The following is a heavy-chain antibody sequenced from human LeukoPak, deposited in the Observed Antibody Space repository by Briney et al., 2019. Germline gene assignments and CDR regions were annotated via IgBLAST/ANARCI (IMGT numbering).Heavy chain of an antibody. J-gene: IGHJ4*02. Sequence: SETLSLTCAVYGGSFSGYYWSWIRQPPGKGLEWIGEINHSGSTNYNPSLKSRVTISVDTSKNQFSLKLNSVTAADTAVYYCARAPIAAAGFFDYWGQGTLVTVSS. CDR1: GGSFSGYY. CDR2: INHSGST. CDR3: ARAPIAAAGFFDY. D-gene: IGHD6-13*01. V-gene: IGHV4-34*01.